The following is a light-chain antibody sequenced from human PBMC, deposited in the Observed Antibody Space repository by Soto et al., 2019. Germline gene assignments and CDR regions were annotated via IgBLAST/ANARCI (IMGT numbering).Light chain of an antibody. CDR2: GTS. Sequence: ELVMTQSPATLSVSPGERATLSCRASQSFSSNVAWYQQKPGQAPRLLIYGTSTRVTGIPARFSGSGCGPEFTLTLSGLQSEDFAVYYCHQYYNGPLTFGGGTKVDI. V-gene: IGKV3-15*01. CDR1: QSFSSN. J-gene: IGKJ4*01. CDR3: HQYYNGPLT.